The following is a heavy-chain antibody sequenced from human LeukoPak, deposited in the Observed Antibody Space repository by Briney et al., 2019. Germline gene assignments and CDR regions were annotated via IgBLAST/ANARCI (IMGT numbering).Heavy chain of an antibody. Sequence: PSETLSLTCTVSGGSISSSSYYWGWIRQPPGKGLEWIGSIYYSGSTYYNPSLKSRVTISVDTSKNQFSLKLSSVTAADTAVYYCARHEIIAAAGPVEADAFDIWGQGTMVTVSS. CDR2: IYYSGST. CDR1: GGSISSSSYY. CDR3: ARHEIIAAAGPVEADAFDI. V-gene: IGHV4-39*01. D-gene: IGHD6-25*01. J-gene: IGHJ3*02.